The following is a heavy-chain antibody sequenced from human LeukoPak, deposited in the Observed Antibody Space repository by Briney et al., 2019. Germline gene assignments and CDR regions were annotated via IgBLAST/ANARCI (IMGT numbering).Heavy chain of an antibody. J-gene: IGHJ3*02. CDR1: GGSTSSYY. D-gene: IGHD6-19*01. V-gene: IGHV4-4*07. CDR2: IYTSGST. Sequence: SETLSLTCTVSGGSTSSYYWSWIRQPAGKGLEWIGRIYTSGSTNYNPSLKSRVTMSVDTSKNQFSLKLSSVTAADTAVYYCARGEDSSGWPDAFDIWGQGTMVTVSS. CDR3: ARGEDSSGWPDAFDI.